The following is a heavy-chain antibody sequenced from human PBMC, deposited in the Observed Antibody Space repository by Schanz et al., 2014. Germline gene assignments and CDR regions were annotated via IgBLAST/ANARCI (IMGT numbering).Heavy chain of an antibody. Sequence: QVQLVQSGADVKKPGASVKVSCKASGYTITNYDINWVRQATGQGLEWMGWMNPNSGNTGYAQKFQGRVTMTRNTSISTDYMDLSSLRSDDTAVYYCARDIQYHYDTSGPVGAFDIWGQGTVVTVSS. V-gene: IGHV1-8*01. J-gene: IGHJ3*02. D-gene: IGHD3-22*01. CDR3: ARDIQYHYDTSGPVGAFDI. CDR2: MNPNSGNT. CDR1: GYTITNYD.